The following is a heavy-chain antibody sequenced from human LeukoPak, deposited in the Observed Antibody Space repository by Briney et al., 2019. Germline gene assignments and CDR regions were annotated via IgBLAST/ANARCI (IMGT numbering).Heavy chain of an antibody. CDR2: NYSGGST. CDR3: ARGSSGGWYYYDSSGYDY. CDR1: GFTVSSNY. V-gene: IGHV3-53*04. Sequence: SGGSLRLSCAASGFTVSSNYMSWVRQAPGKGLEWFSVNYSGGSTYYADSVKGRFTISRHNSKNTLYLQMNSLRAEDTAVYYCARGSSGGWYYYDSSGYDYWGQGTLVTVSS. D-gene: IGHD3-22*01. J-gene: IGHJ4*02.